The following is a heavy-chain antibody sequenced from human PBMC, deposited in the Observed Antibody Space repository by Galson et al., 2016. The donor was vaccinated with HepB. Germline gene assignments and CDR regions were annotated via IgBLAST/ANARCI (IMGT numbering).Heavy chain of an antibody. CDR1: GFTFNNYA. V-gene: IGHV3-23*01. D-gene: IGHD3-16*02. Sequence: SLRLSCAASGFTFNNYAMSWVRQAPGKGQEWVSGLSGSGRTTYYADSVKGRFTISRDNSKNTLYLQMNSLRAEDTAIYYCASSDYDYVWGTYRGLLNYWGQGTLVTVSS. J-gene: IGHJ4*02. CDR3: ASSDYDYVWGTYRGLLNY. CDR2: LSGSGRTT.